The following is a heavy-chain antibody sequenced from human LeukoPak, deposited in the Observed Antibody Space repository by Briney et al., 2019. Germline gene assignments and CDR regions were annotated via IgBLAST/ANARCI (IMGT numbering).Heavy chain of an antibody. Sequence: GGSLRLSCAASGFTFSNAWMNWVRQAPGKGLEWVGRIKSKTDGETTDYAAPVKGRFTISRDDSKNTLYLQMNSLKTEDTAVYYCTTVYYKIWGQGTLVTVSS. CDR1: GFTFSNAW. CDR3: TTVYYKI. D-gene: IGHD1-26*01. CDR2: IKSKTDGETT. V-gene: IGHV3-15*07. J-gene: IGHJ4*02.